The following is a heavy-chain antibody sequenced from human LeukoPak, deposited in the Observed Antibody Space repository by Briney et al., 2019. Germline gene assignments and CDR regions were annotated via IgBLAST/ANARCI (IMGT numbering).Heavy chain of an antibody. CDR1: GYSFTSYW. J-gene: IGHJ6*04. V-gene: IGHV5-10-1*01. CDR3: ARLVVRGVIEDYYGMDV. Sequence: GESLRISCKGSGYSFTSYWISWVRQMPGKGLEWMGRIDPSDSYTNYSPSFQGHVTISADKSISTPYLQWSSLKASDTAMYYCARLVVRGVIEDYYGMDVWGKGTTVTVSS. CDR2: IDPSDSYT. D-gene: IGHD3-10*01.